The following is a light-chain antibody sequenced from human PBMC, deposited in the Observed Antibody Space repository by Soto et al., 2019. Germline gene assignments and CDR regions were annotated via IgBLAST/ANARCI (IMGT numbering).Light chain of an antibody. V-gene: IGKV3-15*01. CDR2: GAP. Sequence: EIVMTQSPATLSVSPGERATLSCRASQSVSSSYLAWYQQKPGQAPRLLIYGAPTRATGIPARFSGSGSGTESTLTISSLQSEDFAVYYCQQYNKWPYTFGQGTKVEIK. CDR3: QQYNKWPYT. J-gene: IGKJ2*01. CDR1: QSVSSSY.